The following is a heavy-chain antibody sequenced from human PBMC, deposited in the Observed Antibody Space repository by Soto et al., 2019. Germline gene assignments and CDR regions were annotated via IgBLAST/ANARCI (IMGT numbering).Heavy chain of an antibody. CDR1: GYTFIGYY. D-gene: IGHD3-10*01. V-gene: IGHV1-2*02. J-gene: IGHJ6*02. Sequence: ASVKVSCKASGYTFIGYYMHWVRQAPGQGPEWMGWINPKSGGTNYAQKFQDRVTMTRDKSLSTAYMELRRLRSDDTAVYYCASTYYYGSGSYSNFYGMDVWGQGTTVTV. CDR2: INPKSGGT. CDR3: ASTYYYGSGSYSNFYGMDV.